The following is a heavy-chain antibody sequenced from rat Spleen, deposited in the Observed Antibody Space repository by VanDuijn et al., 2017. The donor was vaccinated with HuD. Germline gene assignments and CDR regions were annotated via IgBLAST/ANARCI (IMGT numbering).Heavy chain of an antibody. J-gene: IGHJ4*01. Sequence: EVQLVESGGGLVQPGRSLKLSCAASGFTFDDHFMAWVRQAPTKGLEWVATISYDGSSTYYRDSVKGRITISRDNAKNTLFLQMDSLRSEDTATYYCAKDKDGGYVMDAWGQGASVIVSS. V-gene: IGHV5-29*01. CDR2: ISYDGSST. D-gene: IGHD1-11*01. CDR1: GFTFDDHF. CDR3: AKDKDGGYVMDA.